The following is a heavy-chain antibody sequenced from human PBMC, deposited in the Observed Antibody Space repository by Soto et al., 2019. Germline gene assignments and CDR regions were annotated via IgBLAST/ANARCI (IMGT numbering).Heavy chain of an antibody. D-gene: IGHD6-6*01. CDR3: ARERSSSDY. CDR1: GYIFTNYG. V-gene: IGHV1-18*01. Sequence: QVQLVQSGVEVKKPGASVKVSCKASGYIFTNYGISWVRQAPGQGLEWMGWIRVYNGDTNYAQKFQGRVTMTTDTSTSTAYMELRSLTSDDTAVYYCARERSSSDYGGQGTLVTVSS. CDR2: IRVYNGDT. J-gene: IGHJ4*02.